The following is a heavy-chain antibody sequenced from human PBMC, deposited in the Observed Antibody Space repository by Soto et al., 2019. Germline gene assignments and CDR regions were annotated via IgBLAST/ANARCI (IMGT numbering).Heavy chain of an antibody. CDR1: GFTFRSYA. J-gene: IGHJ6*02. Sequence: GGSLRLSCAASGFTFRSYAMHWVRQAPGKGLECVAVISYDGSNKFYRDYVKGRFTISRDNSKNTLYLQINSLRYEDTAVYYCVRGDREDIAVVIGVRPGEYGVDVWGQGTTVTVSS. CDR3: VRGDREDIAVVIGVRPGEYGVDV. CDR2: ISYDGSNK. V-gene: IGHV3-30-3*01. D-gene: IGHD2-15*01.